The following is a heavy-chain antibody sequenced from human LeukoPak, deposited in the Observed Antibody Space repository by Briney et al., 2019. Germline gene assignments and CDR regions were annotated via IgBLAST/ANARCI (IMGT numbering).Heavy chain of an antibody. CDR2: INTNTGNP. V-gene: IGHV7-4-1*02. CDR3: ARGLGPRKYYYYYYVDV. CDR1: GYTFTSYA. J-gene: IGHJ6*03. D-gene: IGHD1-26*01. Sequence: ASVKVSCKASGYTFTSYAMNWVRQAPGQGLEWMGWINTNTGNPTYAQGFTGRFVFSLDTSVSTAYLQISSLKAEDTAVYYCARGLGPRKYYYYYYVDVWGKGTTVTVSS.